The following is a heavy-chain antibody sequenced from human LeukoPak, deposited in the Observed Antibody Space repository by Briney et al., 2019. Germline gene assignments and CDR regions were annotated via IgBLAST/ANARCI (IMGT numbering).Heavy chain of an antibody. V-gene: IGHV1-2*02. CDR2: INPNSGST. CDR3: ARVQDTMVRGVITPNFDY. Sequence: GASVKVSCKASGYTFTGYYMHWVRQAPGQGLEWMGWINPNSGSTNYAQKLQGRVTMTTDTSTSTAYMELRSLRSDDTAVYYCARVQDTMVRGVITPNFDYWGQGTLVTVSS. CDR1: GYTFTGYY. J-gene: IGHJ4*02. D-gene: IGHD3-10*01.